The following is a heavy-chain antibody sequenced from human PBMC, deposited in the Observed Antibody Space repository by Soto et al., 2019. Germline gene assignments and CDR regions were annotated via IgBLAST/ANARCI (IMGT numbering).Heavy chain of an antibody. CDR2: IYYSGST. CDR3: ARHSYYDSSGYFYFDY. Sequence: SETLSLTCTVSGGSISSSSYYWGWIRQPPGKRMEWIGSIYYSGSTYYNPSLKSRVTISVDTSKNQFSLKLSSVTAADTAVFYCARHSYYDSSGYFYFDYWGQGTLVTVSS. V-gene: IGHV4-39*01. D-gene: IGHD3-22*01. CDR1: GGSISSSSYY. J-gene: IGHJ4*02.